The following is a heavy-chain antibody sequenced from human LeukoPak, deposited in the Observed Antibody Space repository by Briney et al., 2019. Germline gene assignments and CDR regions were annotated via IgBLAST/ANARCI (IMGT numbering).Heavy chain of an antibody. CDR3: ARGHGYSSSWYKYYYYYMDV. Sequence: PSETLSLTCAVYGGSFSGYYWSWIRQPPGKGLEWIGEINHSGRTNYNPSLKSRVTISVDTSKNQFSLKLSSVTAADTAVYYCARGHGYSSSWYKYYYYYMDVWGKGTTVTVSS. D-gene: IGHD6-13*01. V-gene: IGHV4-34*01. CDR2: INHSGRT. CDR1: GGSFSGYY. J-gene: IGHJ6*03.